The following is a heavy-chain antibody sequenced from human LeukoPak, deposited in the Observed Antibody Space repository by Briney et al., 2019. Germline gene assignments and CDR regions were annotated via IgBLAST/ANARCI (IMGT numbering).Heavy chain of an antibody. CDR3: ARDRTGRIAAAGVFDI. J-gene: IGHJ3*02. V-gene: IGHV3-53*01. Sequence: GGSLRLSCAASGFTVSSNYMSWVRQAPGKGLEWVSVIYSGGSTYYANSVKGRFTISRDNSKNTLYLQVNSLRVEDTAVYYCARDRTGRIAAAGVFDIWGQGTMLTVSS. CDR1: GFTVSSNY. CDR2: IYSGGST. D-gene: IGHD6-13*01.